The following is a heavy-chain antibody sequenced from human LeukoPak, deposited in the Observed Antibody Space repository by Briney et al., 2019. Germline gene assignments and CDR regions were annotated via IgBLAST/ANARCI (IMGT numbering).Heavy chain of an antibody. J-gene: IGHJ3*02. CDR2: ISGSGGST. Sequence: PGGSLRLSCAASGFTFSSYAMSWVRQAPGKGLEWVSAISGSGGSTYYADSVKGRLTISRDNSKNTLYLQMNSLRAEDTAVYYCAKEAQTRRYCSGGSCDAFDIWGQGTMVTVSS. V-gene: IGHV3-23*01. CDR3: AKEAQTRRYCSGGSCDAFDI. CDR1: GFTFSSYA. D-gene: IGHD2-15*01.